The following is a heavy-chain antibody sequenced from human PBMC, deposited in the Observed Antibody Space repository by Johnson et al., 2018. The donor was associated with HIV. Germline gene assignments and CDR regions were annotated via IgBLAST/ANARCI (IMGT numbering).Heavy chain of an antibody. D-gene: IGHD6-6*01. CDR3: ARDGSQLADAFDI. V-gene: IGHV3-23*01. CDR2: ISGSGDTT. J-gene: IGHJ3*02. Sequence: KGLEWVSAISGSGDTTFSADSVRGRFTISRDNSKNTLYLQMNSLRAEDTAVYYCARDGSQLADAFDIWGQGTMVTVSS.